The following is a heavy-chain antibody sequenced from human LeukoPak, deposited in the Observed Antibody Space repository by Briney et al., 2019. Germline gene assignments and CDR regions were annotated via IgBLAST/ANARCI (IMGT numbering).Heavy chain of an antibody. CDR1: GFTFSTFS. J-gene: IGHJ4*02. V-gene: IGHV3-23*01. D-gene: IGHD2-21*01. CDR3: AKDHSQGVY. CDR2: ISGSWGST. Sequence: GGSLRLSCAASGFTFSTFSMSWVRQAPGKGLEWVSAISGSWGSTNYADSVKGRFPISRDNFQSTLYLRINSLRAEDTVVYCCAKDHSQGVYWGQGTLVTVSS.